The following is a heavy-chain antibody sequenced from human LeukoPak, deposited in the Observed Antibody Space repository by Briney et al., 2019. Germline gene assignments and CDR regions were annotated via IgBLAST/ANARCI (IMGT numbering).Heavy chain of an antibody. Sequence: PSDTLSLTCTVSGGSISRYFWSWIRQPPGKGLEGIGYIYYIGSTNYNPSLTRRVTISVDTSKNQFSLKLTSVTAADTAVYFCAGDQYYYDSSGYYYDAFDIWGQGTMVTVSS. J-gene: IGHJ3*02. CDR3: AGDQYYYDSSGYYYDAFDI. CDR2: IYYIGST. CDR1: GGSISRYF. V-gene: IGHV4-59*01. D-gene: IGHD3-22*01.